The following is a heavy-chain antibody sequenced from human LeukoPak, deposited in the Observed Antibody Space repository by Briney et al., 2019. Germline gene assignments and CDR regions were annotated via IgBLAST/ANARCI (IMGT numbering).Heavy chain of an antibody. CDR1: GFTFSSYG. Sequence: PGRSLRLSCAASGFTFSSYGMHWVRQAPGKGLEWVAVISYDGSNKYYADSVKDRFTISRDNSKNTLYLQMNSLRAEDTAVYYCAKDLPLLYYDSSGYYDYWGQGTLVTVSS. D-gene: IGHD3-22*01. V-gene: IGHV3-30*18. CDR3: AKDLPLLYYDSSGYYDY. J-gene: IGHJ4*02. CDR2: ISYDGSNK.